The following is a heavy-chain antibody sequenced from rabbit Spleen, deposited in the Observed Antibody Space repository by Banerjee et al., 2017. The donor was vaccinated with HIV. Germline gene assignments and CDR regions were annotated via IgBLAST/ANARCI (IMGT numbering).Heavy chain of an antibody. CDR3: TRNPYDGSDYCL. CDR1: GFSFSSSDY. Sequence: QSLEESGGDLVKPEGSLTLTCTASGFSFSSSDYMCWVRQAPGKGLELIACIYAVSGSTYYASWAKGRFTITRSTSLNTVTLQMTSLTAADTATYFCTRNPYDGSDYCLWGPGTLVTVS. CDR2: IYAVSGST. J-gene: IGHJ4*01. D-gene: IGHD8-1*01. V-gene: IGHV1S40*01.